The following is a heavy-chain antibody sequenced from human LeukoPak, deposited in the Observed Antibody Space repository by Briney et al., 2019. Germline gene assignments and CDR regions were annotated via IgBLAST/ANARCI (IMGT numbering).Heavy chain of an antibody. CDR3: ARVGVATDFDC. J-gene: IGHJ4*02. D-gene: IGHD5-12*01. CDR2: INSDGSST. Sequence: GGSLRLSCAASGFTFSSYWIHWVRQAPGEGLVWVSRINSDGSSTTYADSVRGRFTNSRDNVKNMVYLQMNSLRAEDTAVYYCARVGVATDFDCWGQGTLVTVSS. CDR1: GFTFSSYW. V-gene: IGHV3-74*01.